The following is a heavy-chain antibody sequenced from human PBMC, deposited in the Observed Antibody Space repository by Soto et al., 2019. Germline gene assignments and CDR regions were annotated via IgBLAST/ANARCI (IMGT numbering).Heavy chain of an antibody. CDR2: IYYSGST. D-gene: IGHD3-3*01. J-gene: IGHJ6*02. Sequence: SETLSLTCTVSGGSISSSYWSWIRQPPGKGLEWIGYIYYSGSTDYNPSLKSRVTISIDTSKNQFSLKLSSVTAADTAAYYCARGFGVVIRNSYYGMDVWGQGTTVTVSS. CDR3: ARGFGVVIRNSYYGMDV. V-gene: IGHV4-59*01. CDR1: GGSISSSY.